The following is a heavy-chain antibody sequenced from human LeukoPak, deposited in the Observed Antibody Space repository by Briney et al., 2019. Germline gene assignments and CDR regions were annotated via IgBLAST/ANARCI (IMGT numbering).Heavy chain of an antibody. J-gene: IGHJ4*02. V-gene: IGHV3-48*03. CDR2: INSSGSTI. Sequence: GSLRLSCAASGFTFRSYEMNWVRPAPGKGLEWVSYINSSGSTIYYADSVKGRFTISRDNAKNSLYLQMNSLRAEDTAVYYCARDGSGWYVFDYWGQGTLVTVSS. CDR1: GFTFRSYE. D-gene: IGHD6-19*01. CDR3: ARDGSGWYVFDY.